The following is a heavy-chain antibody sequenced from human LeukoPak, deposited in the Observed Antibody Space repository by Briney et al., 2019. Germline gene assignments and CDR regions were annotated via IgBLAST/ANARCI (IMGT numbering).Heavy chain of an antibody. J-gene: IGHJ4*02. Sequence: SETLSLTCTVSGGSISSSSYYWGWIRQPPGKGLEWTGSIYYSGSTYYNPSLKSRVTISVDTSKNQFSLKLSSVTAADTAVYYCARAAAAGHAFGEYYFDYWGQGTLVTVS. CDR2: IYYSGST. CDR3: ARAAAAGHAFGEYYFDY. D-gene: IGHD6-13*01. CDR1: GGSISSSSYY. V-gene: IGHV4-39*01.